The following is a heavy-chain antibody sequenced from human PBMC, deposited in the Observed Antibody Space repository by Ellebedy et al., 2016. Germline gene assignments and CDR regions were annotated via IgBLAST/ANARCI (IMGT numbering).Heavy chain of an antibody. CDR2: IKEDGSNK. V-gene: IGHV3-7*01. CDR3: ASRAMAVAGADPPRDYYYGMDV. CDR1: GFTFSTYW. Sequence: GGSLRLSCAASGFTFSTYWMYWVRQAPGKGLEWVASIKEDGSNKHYVDSVKDRFTISRDNAKNSLFLQMNSLRSEDTAVYYCASRAMAVAGADPPRDYYYGMDVWGQGTTVIVSS. D-gene: IGHD6-19*01. J-gene: IGHJ6*02.